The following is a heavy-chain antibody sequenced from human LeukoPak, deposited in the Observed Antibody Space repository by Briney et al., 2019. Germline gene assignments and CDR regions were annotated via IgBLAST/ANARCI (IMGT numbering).Heavy chain of an antibody. CDR3: ARLIVVPAAIAYYFDY. J-gene: IGHJ4*02. Sequence: GESLKISCKGSGYSFTSYWIGWVRQMPGKGLEWMGIIYPGDSDTRYSPSFQGQVTISADRSISTAYLQWSSLKVSDTAMYYCARLIVVPAAIAYYFDYWGQGTLVTVSS. CDR1: GYSFTSYW. CDR2: IYPGDSDT. V-gene: IGHV5-51*01. D-gene: IGHD2-2*02.